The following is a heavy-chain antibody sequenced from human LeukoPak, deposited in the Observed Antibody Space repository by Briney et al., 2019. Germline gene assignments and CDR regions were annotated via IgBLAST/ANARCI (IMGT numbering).Heavy chain of an antibody. D-gene: IGHD5-18*01. CDR1: GFTFSSYG. CDR2: IWYDGSNK. V-gene: IGHV3-33*06. J-gene: IGHJ4*02. CDR3: AKGRYTAMSYFDY. Sequence: GRSLRLSCAASGFTFSSYGMHWVRQAPGKGLEWVAVIWYDGSNKYYADSVKGRLTISRDNSKNTLYLQMNSLRAEDTAVYYCAKGRYTAMSYFDYWGQGTLVTVSS.